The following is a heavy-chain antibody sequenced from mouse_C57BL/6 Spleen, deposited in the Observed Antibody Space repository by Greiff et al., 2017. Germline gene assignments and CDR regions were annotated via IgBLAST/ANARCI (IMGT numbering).Heavy chain of an antibody. V-gene: IGHV3-6*01. J-gene: IGHJ2*01. CDR1: GYSITSGYY. CDR2: ISYDGSN. Sequence: ESGPGLVKPSQSLSLTCSVTGYSITSGYYWNWIRQFPGNKLEWMGYISYDGSNNYNPSLKNRISITRDTSKNQFFLKLNSVTTEDTATYYCAVGSFDYWGQGTTLTVSS. D-gene: IGHD4-1*01. CDR3: AVGSFDY.